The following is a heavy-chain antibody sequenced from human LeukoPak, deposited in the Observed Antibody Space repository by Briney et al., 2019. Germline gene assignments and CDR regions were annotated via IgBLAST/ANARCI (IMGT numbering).Heavy chain of an antibody. Sequence: SETLSLTCTVSGGSISSHYWSWIRQPPGKGLEWIGYIYYSGSTNYNPSLKSRATISVDTSKNQFSLKLSSVTAADTAVYYCARYGGSGSYYYYYYYMDVWGKGTTVTVSS. CDR2: IYYSGST. J-gene: IGHJ6*03. CDR1: GGSISSHY. V-gene: IGHV4-59*11. D-gene: IGHD3-10*01. CDR3: ARYGGSGSYYYYYYYMDV.